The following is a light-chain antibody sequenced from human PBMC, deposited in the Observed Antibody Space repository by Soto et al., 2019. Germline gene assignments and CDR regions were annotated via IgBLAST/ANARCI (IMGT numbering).Light chain of an antibody. V-gene: IGLV1-40*01. CDR3: QSYDSSLSGYV. J-gene: IGLJ1*01. Sequence: QSALTQPPSASATPGQRVTISCSGSSSNIGSNTVNWYQQLPGTAPKLLIYGNSNRPSGVPDRFSGSKSGTSASLAITGLQAEDEADYYCQSYDSSLSGYVFGTGTKVTVL. CDR2: GNS. CDR1: SSNIGSNT.